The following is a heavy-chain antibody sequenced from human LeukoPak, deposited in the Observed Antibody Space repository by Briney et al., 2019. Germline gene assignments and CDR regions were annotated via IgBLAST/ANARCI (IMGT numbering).Heavy chain of an antibody. CDR1: GGSISSSSYY. CDR3: ARDGGYSYGPKYYFDY. D-gene: IGHD5-18*01. Sequence: SETLSLTCTVSGGSISSSSYYWGWIRQPPGKGLEWIGSIYYSGSTYYNPSLKSRVTISVDTSKNQFSLKLSSVTAADTAVCYCARDGGYSYGPKYYFDYWGQGTLVTVSS. CDR2: IYYSGST. V-gene: IGHV4-39*07. J-gene: IGHJ4*02.